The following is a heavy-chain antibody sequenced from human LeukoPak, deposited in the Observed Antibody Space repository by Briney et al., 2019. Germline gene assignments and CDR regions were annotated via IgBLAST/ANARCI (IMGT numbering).Heavy chain of an antibody. Sequence: GGSLRLSCAASGFSFNSSAIHWVRQAPGKGLEWVAVLSYDGRNKYYADSVKGRFTISRDNSKNTLYLQMNSLRAEDTAVYYCARDAVLRFLEWLPHPGYAFDIWGQGTMVTVSS. CDR2: LSYDGRNK. CDR1: GFSFNSSA. J-gene: IGHJ3*02. CDR3: ARDAVLRFLEWLPHPGYAFDI. D-gene: IGHD3-3*01. V-gene: IGHV3-30*04.